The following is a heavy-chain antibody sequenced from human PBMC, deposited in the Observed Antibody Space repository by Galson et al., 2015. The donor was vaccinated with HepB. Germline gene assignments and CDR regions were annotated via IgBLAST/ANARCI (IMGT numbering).Heavy chain of an antibody. CDR1: GFTFSNYW. J-gene: IGHJ4*02. Sequence: SLRLSCAASGFTFSNYWMHWVRQALGKGLVWVSRINSDGSSTSYADSVKGRFTISRDNARNTLYLQMNSLRAEDTAVYYCVRDRLGFGDYDYWGQGTLVTVSS. CDR3: VRDRLGFGDYDY. CDR2: INSDGSST. V-gene: IGHV3-74*01. D-gene: IGHD3-10*01.